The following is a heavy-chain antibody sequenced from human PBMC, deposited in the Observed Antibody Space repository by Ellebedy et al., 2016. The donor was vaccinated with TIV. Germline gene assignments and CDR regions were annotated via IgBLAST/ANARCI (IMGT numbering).Heavy chain of an antibody. D-gene: IGHD3-22*01. CDR1: GYTFTSYG. CDR3: ASLRLGSSGYYERDDALYS. V-gene: IGHV1-18*01. J-gene: IGHJ3*02. Sequence: AASVKVSCKASGYTFTSYGISWVRQAPGQGLEWLGWISAYNGNTYYAQKLQGRVTMTTDTSTSTAYMELRSLISDDTAVYYCASLRLGSSGYYERDDALYSWGQGTMVTVSS. CDR2: ISAYNGNT.